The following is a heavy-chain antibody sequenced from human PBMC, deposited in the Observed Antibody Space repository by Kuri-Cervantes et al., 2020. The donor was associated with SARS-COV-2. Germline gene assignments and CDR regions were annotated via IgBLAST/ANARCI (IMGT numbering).Heavy chain of an antibody. CDR2: VNPNSGGT. J-gene: IGHJ6*02. V-gene: IGHV1-2*04. Sequence: ASVNVSCKASGYTFSDYYMYWVRQAPGQGLEWMGRVNPNSGGTNYAQKVQGLVTMTRETSISTSYMELSRLRSDDTAVYYCARGMVRGLIQYYYYGIDVGGQGTTVTVSS. CDR1: GYTFSDYY. CDR3: ARGMVRGLIQYYYYGIDV. D-gene: IGHD3-10*01.